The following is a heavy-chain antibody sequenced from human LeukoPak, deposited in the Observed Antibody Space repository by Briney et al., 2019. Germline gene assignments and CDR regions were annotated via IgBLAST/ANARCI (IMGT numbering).Heavy chain of an antibody. V-gene: IGHV4-59*12. CDR3: ARAQSPYYYDSSGYYRWYYFDY. CDR2: IYYSGST. D-gene: IGHD3-22*01. J-gene: IGHJ4*02. CDR1: GGSISSYY. Sequence: PSETLSLTCTVSGGSISSYYWSWIRQPPGKGLEWIGYIYYSGSTNYNPSLKSRVTISVDTSKNQFSLKLSSVTAADTAVYYCARAQSPYYYDSSGYYRWYYFDYWGQGTLVTVSS.